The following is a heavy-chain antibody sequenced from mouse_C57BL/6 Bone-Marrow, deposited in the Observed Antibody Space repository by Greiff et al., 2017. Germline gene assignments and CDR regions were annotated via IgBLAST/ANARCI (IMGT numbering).Heavy chain of an antibody. D-gene: IGHD4-1*01. CDR1: GFSLTSYG. J-gene: IGHJ4*01. Sequence: QVQLQQSGPGLVQPSQSLSITCTVSGFSLTSYGVHWVRQSPGKGLEWLGVIWRGGSTDYNAAFMSRLSITKDNSKSQVFFKMNSLQADDTAIYYCAKSNWDPYYYAMDYWGQGTSVTVSS. CDR3: AKSNWDPYYYAMDY. CDR2: IWRGGST. V-gene: IGHV2-5*01.